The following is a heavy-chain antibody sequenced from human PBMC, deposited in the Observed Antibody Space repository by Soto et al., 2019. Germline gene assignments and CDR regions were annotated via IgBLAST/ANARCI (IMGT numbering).Heavy chain of an antibody. J-gene: IGHJ4*02. V-gene: IGHV3-48*02. CDR3: ARGSCSSTSCRPGLYYFDY. Sequence: EVQLVESGGGLVQPGGSLRLSCAASGFTFSSYSMNWVRQAPGKGLEWVSYISSSSSTIYYADSVKGRFTISRDNAKNSLYLQMNSLRDEDTAVYYCARGSCSSTSCRPGLYYFDYWGQGTLVTVSS. CDR2: ISSSSSTI. CDR1: GFTFSSYS. D-gene: IGHD2-2*01.